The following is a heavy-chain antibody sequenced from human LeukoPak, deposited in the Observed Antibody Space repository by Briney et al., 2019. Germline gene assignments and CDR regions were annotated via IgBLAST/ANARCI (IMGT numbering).Heavy chain of an antibody. CDR1: GGTFSSYA. D-gene: IGHD4-17*01. CDR2: IIPIFGTA. V-gene: IGHV1-69*06. J-gene: IGHJ2*01. CDR3: ARPADYGDYLDSWYFDL. Sequence: ASVKVSCKASGGTFSSYAISWVRQAPGQGLEWMGGIIPIFGTANYAQKFQGRVTITADKSTSTAYMELSSLRSEDTAVYYCARPADYGDYLDSWYFDLWGRGTLVTVSS.